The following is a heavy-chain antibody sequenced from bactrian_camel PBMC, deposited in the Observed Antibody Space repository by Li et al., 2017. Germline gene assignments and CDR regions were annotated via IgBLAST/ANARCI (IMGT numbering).Heavy chain of an antibody. Sequence: VQLVESGGGLVQPGGSLRLSCAASGFSVSDYGITWIRLAPGKEREFVSLIISDGGTRYSDSVKGRFTIAQDNAKNTLFLQMNSLKTDDTATYFCATDPRSEYSDYIDPGWSGMDYWGKGTQVTVS. CDR2: IISDGGT. V-gene: IGHV3S67*01. J-gene: IGHJ7*01. D-gene: IGHD4*01. CDR1: GFSVSDYG.